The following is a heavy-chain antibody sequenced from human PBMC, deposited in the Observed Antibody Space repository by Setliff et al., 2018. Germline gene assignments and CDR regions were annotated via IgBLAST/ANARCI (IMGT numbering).Heavy chain of an antibody. CDR3: ARAAVTSGARADYFDN. Sequence: ETLSLTCTVSGGPVTRTTTFWGWVRQTPGKGLEWIGSTYDSGSTYYNPSLNSRVTISEDTSKNQFSLKLTPVTAADAAVYYCARAAVTSGARADYFDNWGRGTLVTVSS. D-gene: IGHD4-17*01. CDR1: GGPVTRTTTF. J-gene: IGHJ4*02. V-gene: IGHV4-39*07. CDR2: TYDSGST.